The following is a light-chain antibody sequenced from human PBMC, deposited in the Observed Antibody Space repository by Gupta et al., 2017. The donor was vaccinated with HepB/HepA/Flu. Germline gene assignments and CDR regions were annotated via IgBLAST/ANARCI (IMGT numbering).Light chain of an antibody. CDR1: SSNIETKT. Sequence: QSLLTQPPSESGTAGQRVIISCSGRSSNIETKTVSWYKHFPGVAPKLLIFNDDERPSGVPERFSASKSGTSASLAIGGLQSDDDAVYYCASWDDSVSGPVFGGGTKLTVL. J-gene: IGLJ3*02. CDR3: ASWDDSVSGPV. CDR2: NDD. V-gene: IGLV1-44*01.